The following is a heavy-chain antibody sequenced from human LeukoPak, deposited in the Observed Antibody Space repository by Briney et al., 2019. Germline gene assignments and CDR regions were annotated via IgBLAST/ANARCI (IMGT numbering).Heavy chain of an antibody. CDR2: IDNSGST. Sequence: SETLSLTCTVSGASVSSYYWSWFRQPPGKGLEWIGYIDNSGSTNYNPSLRSRVTISVDKSKNQFSLKLSSVTAADTAVYYCARMTYDPHGVDVWGKGTTVTVSS. D-gene: IGHD5-12*01. CDR1: GASVSSYY. CDR3: ARMTYDPHGVDV. J-gene: IGHJ6*04. V-gene: IGHV4-59*02.